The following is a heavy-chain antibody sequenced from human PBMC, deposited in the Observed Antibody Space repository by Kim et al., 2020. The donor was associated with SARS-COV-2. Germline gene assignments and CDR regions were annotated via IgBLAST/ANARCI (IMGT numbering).Heavy chain of an antibody. CDR1: GGTFSSYA. D-gene: IGHD3-22*01. CDR3: ARSYDSSGYYRDNDAFDI. Sequence: SVKVSCKASGGTFSSYAISWVRQAPGQGLEWMGRIIPILGIANYAQKFQGRVTISADKSTSTAYMELSSLRSEDTAVYYCARSYDSSGYYRDNDAFDIW. J-gene: IGHJ3*02. CDR2: IIPILGIA. V-gene: IGHV1-69*04.